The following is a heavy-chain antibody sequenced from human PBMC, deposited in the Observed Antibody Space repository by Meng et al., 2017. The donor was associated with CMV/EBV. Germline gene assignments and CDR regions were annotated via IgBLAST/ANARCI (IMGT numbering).Heavy chain of an antibody. CDR3: ARFPYYDFWSGYYTWVGGPPNSIGY. CDR1: GFTFSSYA. J-gene: IGHJ4*02. CDR2: ISYDGSNK. D-gene: IGHD3-3*01. V-gene: IGHV3-30-3*01. Sequence: GESLKISCAASGFTFSSYAMHWVRQAPGKGLEWVAVISYDGSNKYYADSVKGRFTISRDNSKNTLYLQMNSLRAEDTAVYYCARFPYYDFWSGYYTWVGGPPNSIGYWGQGTLVTVSS.